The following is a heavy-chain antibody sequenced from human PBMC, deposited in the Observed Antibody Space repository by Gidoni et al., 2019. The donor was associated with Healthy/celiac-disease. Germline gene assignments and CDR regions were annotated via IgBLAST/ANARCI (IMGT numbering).Heavy chain of an antibody. CDR3: ARKGLVGATGLYYYYMDV. D-gene: IGHD1-26*01. J-gene: IGHJ6*03. CDR2: TYYRSKWYN. CDR1: GDSVSRNSAA. Sequence: QVQLQQSGPGLVKPSQTLSLTCAISGDSVSRNSAAWNWIRQSPSRGLEWLGRTYYRSKWYNDYAVSVKSRITINPDTSKNQFSLQLNSVTPEDTAVYYCARKGLVGATGLYYYYMDVWGKGTTVTVSS. V-gene: IGHV6-1*01.